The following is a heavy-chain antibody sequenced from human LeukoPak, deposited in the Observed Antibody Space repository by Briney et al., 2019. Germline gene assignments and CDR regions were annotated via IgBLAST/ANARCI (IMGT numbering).Heavy chain of an antibody. D-gene: IGHD2-2*01. Sequence: SETLSLTCAVYGASFSGYYWSWIRQPPGKGLEWIGESNHSGSTNYNPSLKSRVTISVDTSKNQFSLKLSSVTAADTAVYYCARGRDIVVVPAEDYFDYWGQGTLVTVSS. CDR1: GASFSGYY. V-gene: IGHV4-34*01. J-gene: IGHJ4*02. CDR2: SNHSGST. CDR3: ARGRDIVVVPAEDYFDY.